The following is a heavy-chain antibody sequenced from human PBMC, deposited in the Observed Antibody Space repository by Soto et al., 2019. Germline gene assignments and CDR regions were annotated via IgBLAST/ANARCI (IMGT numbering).Heavy chain of an antibody. Sequence: PSQALSLTCAISGDSVSSNSAAWNWIRQSPSRGLEWLGRTYYRSKWYNDYAVSVKSRITINPDTSKNQFSLQLNSVTPPDTAVHYPARAAWRPTHYYYYGMDVWGQGTPVTVSS. J-gene: IGHJ6*02. CDR3: ARAAWRPTHYYYYGMDV. CDR2: TYYRSKWYN. CDR1: GDSVSSNSAA. V-gene: IGHV6-1*01.